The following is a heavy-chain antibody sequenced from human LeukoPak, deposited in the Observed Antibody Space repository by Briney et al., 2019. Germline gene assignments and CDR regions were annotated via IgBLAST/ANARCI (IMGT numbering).Heavy chain of an antibody. CDR3: ARGYYGTAVVDY. D-gene: IGHD3-22*01. CDR2: IYYSGST. CDR1: GGSISSSSYY. V-gene: IGHV4-39*07. Sequence: SETLSLTCTVSGGSISSSSYYWGWIRQPPGTGLEWIGSIYYSGSTYYNPSLKSRVTISVDTSKNQFSLKLSSVTAADTAVYYCARGYYGTAVVDYWGQGTLVTVSS. J-gene: IGHJ4*02.